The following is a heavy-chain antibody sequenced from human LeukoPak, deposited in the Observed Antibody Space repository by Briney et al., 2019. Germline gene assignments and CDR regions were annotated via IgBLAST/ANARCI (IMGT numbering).Heavy chain of an antibody. CDR3: AKAGTVGATFRMDY. CDR1: GFTFRSFA. CDR2: IDDGGSNT. V-gene: IGHV3-23*01. J-gene: IGHJ4*02. Sequence: GGSLRLSCAGSGFTFRSFAMSWVRQAPGKGLEWVSTIDDGGSNTYYAGSVKGRFTISRDNSQSTLYLQMNSLRAEDTAIYYSAKAGTVGATFRMDYWGQGTLVTVSS. D-gene: IGHD1-26*01.